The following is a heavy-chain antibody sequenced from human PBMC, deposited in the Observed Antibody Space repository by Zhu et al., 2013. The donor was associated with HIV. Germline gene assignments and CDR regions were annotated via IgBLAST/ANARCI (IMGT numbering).Heavy chain of an antibody. V-gene: IGHV1-69*01. Sequence: VQLAQSGAEVKKPGSSVKVSCKASGGTLSNYGVVWVRQAPGQGLEWMGGILPLFGKAKYAQKFKGRVTLTADESTSTVHMEMISLRSEDTAVYFCARVKYSSSFHFDYWGQGTLVTVSS. J-gene: IGHJ4*02. D-gene: IGHD6-6*01. CDR1: GGTLSNYG. CDR2: ILPLFGKA. CDR3: ARVKYSSSFHFDY.